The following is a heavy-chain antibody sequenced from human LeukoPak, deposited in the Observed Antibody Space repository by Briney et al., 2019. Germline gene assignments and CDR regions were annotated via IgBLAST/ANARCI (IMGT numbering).Heavy chain of an antibody. J-gene: IGHJ6*03. V-gene: IGHV4-34*01. Sequence: PSETLSLTCAVYGGSFSGYYWSWIRQPPGKGLEWIGEINHSGSTNYNPSLKSRVTISVDTSKNQFSLKLSSVTAADTAVYYCAREVVGGYNWKIRDRYMDVWGKGTTVTVS. CDR3: AREVVGGYNWKIRDRYMDV. D-gene: IGHD1-20*01. CDR2: INHSGST. CDR1: GGSFSGYY.